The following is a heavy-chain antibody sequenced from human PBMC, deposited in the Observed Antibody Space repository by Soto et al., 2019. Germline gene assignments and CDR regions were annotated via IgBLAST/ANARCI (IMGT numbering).Heavy chain of an antibody. CDR1: GFPFSSYT. J-gene: IGHJ5*02. V-gene: IGHV3-23*04. CDR2: FSGRDATT. CDR3: VRTIVGATKGGWFDP. Sequence: VHLVESGGGVVQPGMSLRLSCAASGFPFSSYTMSWVRQAPGKGLEWVSSFSGRDATTYYADSVKGRFTISRDNSKNTLYLQMNSLRAEDTALYFCVRTIVGATKGGWFDPWGQGALVTVSS. D-gene: IGHD1-26*01.